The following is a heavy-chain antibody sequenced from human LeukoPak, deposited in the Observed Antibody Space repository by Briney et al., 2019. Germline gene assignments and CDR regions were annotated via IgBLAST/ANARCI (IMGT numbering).Heavy chain of an antibody. CDR3: ARLTPDTAHFDY. J-gene: IGHJ4*02. Sequence: SETLSLTCAVYGGSFSGYYWSWIRQPPGKGLEWIGEINHSGSTNYNPSLKSRVTISVDTSKNQFSLKLSSVTAADTAVYYCARLTPDTAHFDYWGQGTLVAVSS. V-gene: IGHV4-34*01. CDR1: GGSFSGYY. CDR2: INHSGST. D-gene: IGHD5-18*01.